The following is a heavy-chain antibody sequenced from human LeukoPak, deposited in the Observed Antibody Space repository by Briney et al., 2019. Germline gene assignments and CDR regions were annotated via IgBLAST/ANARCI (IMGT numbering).Heavy chain of an antibody. CDR3: AKGLRYCSGGSCYSGDYMDV. J-gene: IGHJ6*03. CDR2: IIGSGGST. CDR1: GFPFSSYA. Sequence: GSLRPPCGASGFPFSSYAMSWVRPAPGKGLGWGSAIIGSGGSTYYADSVKGRFTISRDNSKNTLYLQMNSLRAEDTAVYYCAKGLRYCSGGSCYSGDYMDVWGKGTTVTVSS. V-gene: IGHV3-23*01. D-gene: IGHD2-15*01.